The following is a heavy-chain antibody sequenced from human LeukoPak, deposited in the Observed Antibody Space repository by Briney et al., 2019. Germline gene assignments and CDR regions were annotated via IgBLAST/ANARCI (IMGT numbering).Heavy chain of an antibody. CDR2: IRRRAYGGAA. CDR1: GFAFDDFA. CDR3: SRNGLVDFDY. J-gene: IGHJ4*02. V-gene: IGHV3-49*04. Sequence: GQSLRLSCTTSGFAFDDFAMSWVRQPAGEGLEGVGFIRRRAYGGAAEYAASVKGRFIISRDDSKGIAYLQMNSLKTEDTAVYYCSRNGLVDFDYWGQGSRVIVSP.